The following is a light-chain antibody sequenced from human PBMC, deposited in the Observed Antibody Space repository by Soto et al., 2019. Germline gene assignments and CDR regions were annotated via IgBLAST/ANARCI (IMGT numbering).Light chain of an antibody. J-gene: IGKJ2*01. CDR1: QGIDSY. V-gene: IGKV1-9*01. CDR2: SAS. CDR3: QQLYTYPYT. Sequence: IQLTQSPTSLSASVGDRVTIPCRASQGIDSYLAWYQRKPGEAPKLLIYSASTLQSGVPSRFSGRGSGTDFTLSISILQPEDFATYYCQQLYTYPYTFGQGTKVDSK.